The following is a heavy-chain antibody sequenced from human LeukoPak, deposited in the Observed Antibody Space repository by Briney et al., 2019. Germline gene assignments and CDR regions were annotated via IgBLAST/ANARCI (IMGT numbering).Heavy chain of an antibody. CDR3: ARVPVEMATMIFDY. Sequence: SETLSLTCAVYGGSFSGYYWSWIRQPPGKGLEWIGETNHSGSTNYNPSLKSRVTISVDTSKNQYSLKLSSVSAADTAVYYCARVPVEMATMIFDYWGQGTLVTVSS. D-gene: IGHD5-24*01. CDR1: GGSFSGYY. V-gene: IGHV4-34*01. CDR2: TNHSGST. J-gene: IGHJ4*02.